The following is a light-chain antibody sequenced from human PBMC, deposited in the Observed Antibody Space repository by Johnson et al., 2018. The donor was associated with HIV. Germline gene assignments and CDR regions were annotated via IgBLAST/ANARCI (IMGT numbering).Light chain of an antibody. Sequence: QSVLTQPPSVSAAPGQKVTISCSGSSSNIGNNYVSWYQQLPGTAPKLLIYENNKRPSGIPDRFSGSKSGTSATLGITGLQTGAEADYYCGTWDSSLSAHVFGTGTKVTVL. V-gene: IGLV1-51*02. J-gene: IGLJ1*01. CDR3: GTWDSSLSAHV. CDR2: ENN. CDR1: SSNIGNNY.